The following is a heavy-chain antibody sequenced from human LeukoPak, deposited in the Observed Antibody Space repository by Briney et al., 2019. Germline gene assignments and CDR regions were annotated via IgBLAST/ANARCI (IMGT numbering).Heavy chain of an antibody. CDR3: AREPPLVGVIMFGTDY. J-gene: IGHJ4*02. V-gene: IGHV3-7*01. CDR2: IKQDGSEK. D-gene: IGHD3-10*01. Sequence: GGSLRLSCAASGFTFSSYWMSWVRQAPGKGLEWVANIKQDGSEKYYVDSVKGRFTISRDNAKNSLYLQMNSLRAEDTAVYYCAREPPLVGVIMFGTDYWGQGTLVTVSS. CDR1: GFTFSSYW.